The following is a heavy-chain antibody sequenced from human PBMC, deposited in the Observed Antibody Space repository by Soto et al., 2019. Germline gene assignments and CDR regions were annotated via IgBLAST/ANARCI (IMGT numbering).Heavy chain of an antibody. CDR3: ARTTYYDFWSGYYSGSWFDY. V-gene: IGHV4-31*03. CDR1: GGSISSGGYY. D-gene: IGHD3-3*01. Sequence: QVQLQESGPGLVKPSQTLSLTCTVSGGSISSGGYYWSWIRQHPGKGLEWIGYIYFSGSTYYNPTLKIRVTLPVDTSKNQFSLKLSSVTAADTAVYYCARTTYYDFWSGYYSGSWFDYWGQGTLVTVSS. CDR2: IYFSGST. J-gene: IGHJ4*02.